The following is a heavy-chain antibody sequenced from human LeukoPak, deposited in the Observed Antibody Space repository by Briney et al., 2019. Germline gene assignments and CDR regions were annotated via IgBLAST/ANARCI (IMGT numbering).Heavy chain of an antibody. CDR3: ARGDYYYYYYMDV. CDR1: GYTFTGYY. Sequence: GASVKVSCKASGYTFTGYYMHWVRQAPGQGLEWMGWINPNSGGTNYAQKFQGRVTMTRDTSISTAYMELSRPRSDDTAVYYCARGDYYYYYYMDVWGKGTTVTVSS. J-gene: IGHJ6*03. CDR2: INPNSGGT. V-gene: IGHV1-2*02.